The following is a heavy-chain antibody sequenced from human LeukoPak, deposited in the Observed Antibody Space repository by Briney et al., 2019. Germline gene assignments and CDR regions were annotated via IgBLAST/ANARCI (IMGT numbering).Heavy chain of an antibody. Sequence: SETLSLTCTVSGGSISSYYWSWIRQPPGKGLEWIGYIYYSGSTNYNPSLKSRVTISVDTSKNQFSLKLSSVTAADTAVYYCARCYSSGWSNWFDPWGQGTLVTVSS. J-gene: IGHJ5*02. D-gene: IGHD6-19*01. V-gene: IGHV4-59*08. CDR3: ARCYSSGWSNWFDP. CDR2: IYYSGST. CDR1: GGSISSYY.